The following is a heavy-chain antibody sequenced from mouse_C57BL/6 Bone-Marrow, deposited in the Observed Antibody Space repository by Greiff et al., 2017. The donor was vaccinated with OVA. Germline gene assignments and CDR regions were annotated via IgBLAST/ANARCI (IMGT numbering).Heavy chain of an antibody. CDR3: ARSRDGYFYFDY. CDR1: GYSFTGYF. V-gene: IGHV1-20*01. Sequence: EVQLQESGPELVKPGDSVKISCKASGYSFTGYFMNWVMQSHGTSLEWIGRINPYNGDTFYNQKFKGKATLTVDKSSSTAHMWLRSLTSEDSAVYDCARSRDGYFYFDYWGQGTTLTVSS. D-gene: IGHD2-3*01. J-gene: IGHJ2*01. CDR2: INPYNGDT.